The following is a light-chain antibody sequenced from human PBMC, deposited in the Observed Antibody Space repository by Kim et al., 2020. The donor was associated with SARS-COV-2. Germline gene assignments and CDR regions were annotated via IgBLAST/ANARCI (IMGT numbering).Light chain of an antibody. Sequence: DIQMTQYPSSLSASVGDRVTITCQASQDISNYLNWYQQKPGKAPKLLIYDASNLETGVPSRFSGSGSGTDFTFTISSLQPEDIATYYCQQYDNLPPDPFGQGTRLEIK. CDR3: QQYDNLPPDP. CDR1: QDISNY. V-gene: IGKV1-33*01. CDR2: DAS. J-gene: IGKJ5*01.